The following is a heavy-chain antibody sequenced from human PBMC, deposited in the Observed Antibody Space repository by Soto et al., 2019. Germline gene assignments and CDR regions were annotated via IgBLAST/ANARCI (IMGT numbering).Heavy chain of an antibody. CDR2: IRSKAYGGTT. J-gene: IGHJ6*02. Sequence: PGGSLRLSCTASGFTFVDYAMSWFRQAPGKGLEWVGFIRSKAYGGTTEYAASVKGRFTISRDDSKSIAYLQMNSLKTEDTAVYYCQCYYDSSGYYRPYYYYGTDVWGQGTTVTVSS. V-gene: IGHV3-49*03. CDR1: GFTFVDYA. CDR3: QCYYDSSGYYRPYYYYGTDV. D-gene: IGHD3-22*01.